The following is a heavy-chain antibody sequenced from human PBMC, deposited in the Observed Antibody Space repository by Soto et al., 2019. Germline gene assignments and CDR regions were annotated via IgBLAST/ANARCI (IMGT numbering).Heavy chain of an antibody. D-gene: IGHD4-17*01. CDR1: GGSFSGYY. Sequence: NPSETLSLTCAVYGGSFSGYYWSWIRQPPGKGLEWIGEINHSGSTNYNPSLKSRVTISVDTSKNQFSLKLSSVTAADTAVYYCARRDYGDSDWGQGTLVTVSS. CDR2: INHSGST. V-gene: IGHV4-34*01. CDR3: ARRDYGDSD. J-gene: IGHJ4*02.